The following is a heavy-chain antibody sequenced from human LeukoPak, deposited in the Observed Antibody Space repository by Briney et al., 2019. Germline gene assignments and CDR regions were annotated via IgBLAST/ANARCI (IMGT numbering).Heavy chain of an antibody. J-gene: IGHJ5*02. Sequence: KPSETLSLTFTITGGFIITSRYTWGWIRQPPGKRLEWIGSIFYRGNTYYNPSLKSRVTISVDTSKNQFSMKLSSVAAADTGVYYGALVFEIYGWVSYYPSNRFDTWSQGTLVTVSS. CDR2: IFYRGNT. D-gene: IGHD3-10*01. CDR1: GGFIITSRYT. CDR3: ALVFEIYGWVSYYPSNRFDT. V-gene: IGHV4-39*07.